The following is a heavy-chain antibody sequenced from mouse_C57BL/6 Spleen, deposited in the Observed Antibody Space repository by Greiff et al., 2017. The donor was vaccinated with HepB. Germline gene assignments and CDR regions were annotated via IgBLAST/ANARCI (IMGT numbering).Heavy chain of an antibody. J-gene: IGHJ2*01. CDR1: GYTFTSYW. D-gene: IGHD1-1*01. CDR2: IDPSDSYT. Sequence: VKLMESGAELVMPGASVKLSCKASGYTFTSYWMHWVKQRPGQGLEWIGEIDPSDSYTNSNQKFKGKSTLTVDKSSSTAYMQLSSLTSEDSAVYYCARSYYGISYRRYYFDYWGQGTTLTVSS. CDR3: ARSYYGISYRRYYFDY. V-gene: IGHV1-69*01.